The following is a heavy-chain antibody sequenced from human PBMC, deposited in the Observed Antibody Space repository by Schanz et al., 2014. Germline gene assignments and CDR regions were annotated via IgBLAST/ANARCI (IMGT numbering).Heavy chain of an antibody. D-gene: IGHD2-8*01. V-gene: IGHV4-30-4*07. CDR2: TYYRGTT. J-gene: IGHJ4*02. CDR1: GDSISGGGYS. CDR3: ARVQIGDVYFDS. Sequence: QVQLQESGPGLVKPSQTLSLTCAVSGDSISGGGYSWSWIRRAPGGGMAWIGYTYYRGTTHSNPPLGSRVTIDKSTVQLPRKLTSVTAADTAVYFCARVQIGDVYFDSWGQGILVTVSS.